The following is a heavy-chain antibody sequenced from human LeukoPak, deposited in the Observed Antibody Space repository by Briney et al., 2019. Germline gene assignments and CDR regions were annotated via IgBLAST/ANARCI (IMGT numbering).Heavy chain of an antibody. J-gene: IGHJ3*02. Sequence: SGTLSLTCSVSGGSIRSYYWSWIRQPAGKGLEWIGRIYTSGSTNYNPSLKSRVTMSIDRSKNEFSLKLSSVTAADTAVYYCARDQGSSGYYYAFDIWGQGTMVTVSS. D-gene: IGHD3-22*01. CDR2: IYTSGST. V-gene: IGHV4-4*07. CDR1: GGSIRSYY. CDR3: ARDQGSSGYYYAFDI.